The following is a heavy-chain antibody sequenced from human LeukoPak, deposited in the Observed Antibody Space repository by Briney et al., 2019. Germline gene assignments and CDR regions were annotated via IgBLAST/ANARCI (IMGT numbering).Heavy chain of an antibody. Sequence: GGSLRLSCAASGFTFSSYAMHWVRQAPGKGLEWVAVISYDGSNKYYADSVKGRFTISRDNSKNTLYLQMNSLRAEDTAVYYCASADGECYYYGMDVWGQGTTVTVSS. J-gene: IGHJ6*02. CDR2: ISYDGSNK. CDR1: GFTFSSYA. CDR3: ASADGECYYYGMDV. D-gene: IGHD3-10*01. V-gene: IGHV3-30-3*01.